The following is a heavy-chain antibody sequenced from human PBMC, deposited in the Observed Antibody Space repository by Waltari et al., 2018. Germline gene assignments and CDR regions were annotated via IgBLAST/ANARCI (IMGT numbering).Heavy chain of an antibody. Sequence: QITLKESGPTLVKPTQTLTLTCTFSGFSLSTSGVGVGWIRQPPGKALEWLALIYWDDDKRYSPTLKSRLTITKDTSKNQVVLTMTNMDPVDTATYDCAHWGRFGEPRTHLGYGMDGWGQGTTVTVSS. J-gene: IGHJ6*02. CDR2: IYWDDDK. D-gene: IGHD3-10*01. CDR1: GFSLSTSGVG. CDR3: AHWGRFGEPRTHLGYGMDG. V-gene: IGHV2-5*02.